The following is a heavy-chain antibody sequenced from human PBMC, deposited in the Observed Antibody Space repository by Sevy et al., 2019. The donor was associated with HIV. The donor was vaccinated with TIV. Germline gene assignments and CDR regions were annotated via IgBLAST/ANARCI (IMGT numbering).Heavy chain of an antibody. CDR1: GYTFTSYD. CDR3: AKGYYGFWSGYYYGMDV. CDR2: MNPNSGNT. J-gene: IGHJ6*02. Sequence: ASVKVSCKASGYTFTSYDINWERQATGQGLEWMGWMNPNSGNTGYAQKFQGRVIMTRNTSITTAYMELSSLKSEDTAVYYCAKGYYGFWSGYYYGMDVWGQGTTVTVSS. V-gene: IGHV1-8*01. D-gene: IGHD3-3*01.